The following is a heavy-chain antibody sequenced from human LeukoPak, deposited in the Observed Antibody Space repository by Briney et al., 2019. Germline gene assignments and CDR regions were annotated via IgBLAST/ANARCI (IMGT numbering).Heavy chain of an antibody. CDR1: GGSISSSNW. Sequence: QSSETLSLTCAVSGGSISSSNWWSWVRQPPGKGLEWIGEIYHSGSTNYNPSLKSRVTISVDTSKNQFSLKLSSVTAADTAVYYCARDAHINFEIAVAGTEVGRAFDIWGQGTMVTVSS. J-gene: IGHJ3*02. CDR2: IYHSGST. CDR3: ARDAHINFEIAVAGTEVGRAFDI. D-gene: IGHD6-19*01. V-gene: IGHV4-4*02.